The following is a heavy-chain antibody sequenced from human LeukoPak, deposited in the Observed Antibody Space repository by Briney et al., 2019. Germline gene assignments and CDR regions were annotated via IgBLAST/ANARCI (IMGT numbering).Heavy chain of an antibody. J-gene: IGHJ4*02. V-gene: IGHV3-74*01. CDR1: GFTFSSYW. D-gene: IGHD6-13*01. CDR3: ARDPSPYSSSWYHFDY. CDR2: INSDGSST. Sequence: GGSLRLSCAASGFTFSSYWMHWVRQAPGNGLVWVSRINSDGSSTSYADSVKGRFTISRDNAKNTLYLQMNSLRAEDTAVYYCARDPSPYSSSWYHFDYWGQGTLVTVSS.